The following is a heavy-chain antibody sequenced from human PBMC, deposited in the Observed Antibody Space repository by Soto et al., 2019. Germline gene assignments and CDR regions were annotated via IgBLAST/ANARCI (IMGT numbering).Heavy chain of an antibody. J-gene: IGHJ4*02. CDR3: AREANYYYYDSSGYNNGFDY. V-gene: IGHV3-30-3*01. CDR1: GFTFSSYA. Sequence: PGGSLRLSCAASGFTFSSYAMHWVRQAPGKGLEWVAVISYDGSNKYYADSVKGRFTISRDNSKNTLYLQMNSLRAEDTAVYYCAREANYYYYDSSGYNNGFDYWGQGTLVTVSS. D-gene: IGHD3-22*01. CDR2: ISYDGSNK.